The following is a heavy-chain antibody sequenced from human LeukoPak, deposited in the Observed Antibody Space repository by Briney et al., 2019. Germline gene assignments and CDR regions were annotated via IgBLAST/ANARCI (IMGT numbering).Heavy chain of an antibody. J-gene: IGHJ4*02. CDR1: GFTFSSYA. CDR3: AKGVVVAPDVTPFDY. CDR2: ISGSGRST. D-gene: IGHD2-2*01. V-gene: IGHV3-23*01. Sequence: GGSLRLSCAASGFTFSSYAVSWVRQAPGKGLEWVSAISGSGRSTDYADSVKGRFTISRDNSKNTLYLQMNSLRAEDTAVYYAKGVVVAPDVTPFDYWGQGTLVTVSS.